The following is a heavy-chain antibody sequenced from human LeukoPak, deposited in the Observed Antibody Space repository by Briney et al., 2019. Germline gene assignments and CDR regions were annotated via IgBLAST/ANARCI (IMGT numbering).Heavy chain of an antibody. CDR1: GGSICGYY. Sequence: PSETLSVTSTVPGGSICGYYWSWIRQPPGKGLECIGYIYYSGSTNYNPSLKSRVTISVDTSKNQFSLELSSVTAADTAVYYCARDSGWYYDYWGQGTLVTVSS. V-gene: IGHV4-59*01. CDR2: IYYSGST. J-gene: IGHJ4*02. D-gene: IGHD6-19*01. CDR3: ARDSGWYYDY.